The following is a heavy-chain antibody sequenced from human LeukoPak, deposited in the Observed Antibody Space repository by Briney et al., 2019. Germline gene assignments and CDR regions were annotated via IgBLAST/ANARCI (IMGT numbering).Heavy chain of an antibody. CDR1: GFTFSSYA. J-gene: IGHJ3*02. D-gene: IGHD3-9*01. Sequence: GGSLRLSCAASGFTFSSYAMHWVRQAPGKGLEWVAVISYDGSNKYYADSVKGRFTISRDNSKNTLYLQMNSLRAEDTAVYYCARDRGRFFDWLPHDAFDIWGQGTMVTVSS. CDR3: ARDRGRFFDWLPHDAFDI. V-gene: IGHV3-30-3*01. CDR2: ISYDGSNK.